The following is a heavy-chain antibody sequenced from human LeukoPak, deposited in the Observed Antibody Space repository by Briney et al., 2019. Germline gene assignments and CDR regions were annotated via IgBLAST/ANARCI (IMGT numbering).Heavy chain of an antibody. CDR2: IYYSGST. D-gene: IGHD1-1*01. J-gene: IGHJ5*02. CDR1: GGSISSSSYY. V-gene: IGHV4-39*01. Sequence: PSETLSLTCTVSGGSISSSSYYWGWIRQPPGKGLEWIGSIYYSGSTYYNPSLKSRVTISVDTSKNQSSLKLRSVTAADTAVYYCARYLTPRTGRPYTLSNRWGQGTLVTVSS. CDR3: ARYLTPRTGRPYTLSNR.